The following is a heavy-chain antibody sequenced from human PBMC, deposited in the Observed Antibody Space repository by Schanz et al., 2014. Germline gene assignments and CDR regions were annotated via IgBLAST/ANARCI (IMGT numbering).Heavy chain of an antibody. V-gene: IGHV3-20*04. CDR1: GFSFRKSA. D-gene: IGHD3-3*01. CDR2: INWNGGST. CDR3: ARGVRIDY. Sequence: VQLVESGGGLVKPGGSLRLSCAASGFSFRKSAMSWVRQAPGKGLEWVSGINWNGGSTGYADSVKGRLTISRDNSKNTLYLQMNSLTAEDTAVYYCARGVRIDYWGQGTLXTVSS. J-gene: IGHJ4*02.